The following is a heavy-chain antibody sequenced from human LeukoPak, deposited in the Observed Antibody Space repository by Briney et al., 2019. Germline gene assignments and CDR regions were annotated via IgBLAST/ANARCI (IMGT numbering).Heavy chain of an antibody. V-gene: IGHV5-51*01. CDR1: GYRFSSSW. Sequence: GESLKISCQGSGYRFSSSWICWVRQMPGKGLEWMGIIYPGDSDTRYRPSFQGRVTTSADKSISTAYLQWSSLKASDTAMYYCARQTDGDFDFWGQGTVVTVSS. CDR2: IYPGDSDT. J-gene: IGHJ4*02. D-gene: IGHD3-10*01. CDR3: ARQTDGDFDF.